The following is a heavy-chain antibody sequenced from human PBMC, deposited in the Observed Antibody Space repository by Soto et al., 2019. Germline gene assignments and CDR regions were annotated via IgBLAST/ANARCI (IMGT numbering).Heavy chain of an antibody. Sequence: QVQLVQSGAEVKKPGSSVKVSCKASGGTFSSYAISWVRQAPGQGLEWMGGIIPIFGTANYAQKFQGRVTITADESTSTAYMELSILRSEDTAVYYCARKGVAVAGTIGRYGMDVWGQGTTVTVSS. CDR3: ARKGVAVAGTIGRYGMDV. CDR2: IIPIFGTA. V-gene: IGHV1-69*12. D-gene: IGHD6-19*01. CDR1: GGTFSSYA. J-gene: IGHJ6*02.